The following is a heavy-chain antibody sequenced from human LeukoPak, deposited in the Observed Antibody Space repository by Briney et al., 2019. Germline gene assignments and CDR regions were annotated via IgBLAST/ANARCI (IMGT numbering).Heavy chain of an antibody. CDR1: GYTFNSYG. CDR2: ISAYNGNT. J-gene: IGHJ2*01. CDR3: ARDPYCTNGVCYTKWYFDL. Sequence: ASVKVSCKASGYTFNSYGISWVRQAPGQGLEWMGWISAYNGNTKHAQKLQGRVTMTTDTSTSTAYMELRSLRSDDTAVYYCARDPYCTNGVCYTKWYFDLWGRGTLVTVSS. D-gene: IGHD2-8*01. V-gene: IGHV1-18*01.